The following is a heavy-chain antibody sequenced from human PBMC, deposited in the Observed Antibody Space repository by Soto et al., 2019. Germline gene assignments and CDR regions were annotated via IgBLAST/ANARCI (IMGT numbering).Heavy chain of an antibody. CDR1: GFTFSSYW. CDR3: AREWYNWNYAIDY. Sequence: PGGSLRLSCASSGFTFSSYWMSWVRQAPGKGLEWVANIKQDGSEKYYVDSVKGRFTTSRDNAKNSLYLQMNSLRAEDTAVYYCAREWYNWNYAIDYWGQGTLVTVSS. CDR2: IKQDGSEK. J-gene: IGHJ4*02. D-gene: IGHD1-7*01. V-gene: IGHV3-7*01.